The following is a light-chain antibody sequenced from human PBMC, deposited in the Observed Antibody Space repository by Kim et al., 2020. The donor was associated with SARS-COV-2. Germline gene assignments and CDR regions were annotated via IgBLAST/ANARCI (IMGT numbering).Light chain of an antibody. V-gene: IGLV3-21*01. CDR1: NIGRKS. J-gene: IGLJ2*01. CDR2: YDN. Sequence: PGRQATIHCGGDNIGRKSVHWYQQTPGQAPVLVINYDNDRPSGIPERFSGSNSGNTATLTISRVEAGDEADYHCQVWDSSSDHVVFGGGTQLTVL. CDR3: QVWDSSSDHVV.